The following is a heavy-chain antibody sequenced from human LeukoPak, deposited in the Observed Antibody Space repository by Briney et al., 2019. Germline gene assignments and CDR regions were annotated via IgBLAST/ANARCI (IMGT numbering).Heavy chain of an antibody. CDR3: AKSQRGYYPRRTYYYYMDV. J-gene: IGHJ6*03. CDR1: GFTFTGHS. Sequence: PGRSLRLSCVASGFTFTGHSMHWVRQAPGKGLEWVAVISYDGSNKYYADSVKGRFTISRDNSKKTLYLQLNSLRAEDTAVYYCAKSQRGYYPRRTYYYYMDVWGKGTTVTVSS. V-gene: IGHV3-30*18. CDR2: ISYDGSNK. D-gene: IGHD1-26*01.